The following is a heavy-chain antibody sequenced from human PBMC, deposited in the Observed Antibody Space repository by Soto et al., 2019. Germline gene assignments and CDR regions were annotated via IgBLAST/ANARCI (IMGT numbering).Heavy chain of an antibody. V-gene: IGHV3-48*01. J-gene: IGHJ6*02. CDR1: GFTFSSYS. Sequence: GGSLRLSCAASGFTFSSYSMNWVRQAPGKGLEWVSYISTGSTTIYYADSVKGRFTISRDNAKNSLYLQMNSLRAEDTAVYYCARELYGMDVWGQGTTVTVS. CDR3: ARELYGMDV. D-gene: IGHD2-2*02. CDR2: ISTGSTTI.